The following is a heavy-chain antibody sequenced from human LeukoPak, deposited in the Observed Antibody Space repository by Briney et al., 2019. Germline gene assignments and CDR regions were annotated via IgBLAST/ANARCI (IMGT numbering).Heavy chain of an antibody. D-gene: IGHD3-3*01. Sequence: GGSLRLSCAASGFTFSSYGMHWVRQAPGKGLEWVSLISYDGNNKYYADSVKGRFTISRDNSKNTLYLQMNSLRAEDTAVYYCARDWGSGYYNFDYWGQGTLVAVSS. V-gene: IGHV3-30*19. CDR2: ISYDGNNK. CDR1: GFTFSSYG. CDR3: ARDWGSGYYNFDY. J-gene: IGHJ4*02.